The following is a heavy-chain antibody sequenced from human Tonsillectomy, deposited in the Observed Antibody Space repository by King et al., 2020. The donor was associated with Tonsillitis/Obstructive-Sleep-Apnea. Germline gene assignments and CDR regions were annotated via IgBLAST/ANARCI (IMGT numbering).Heavy chain of an antibody. CDR2: IDPIDSYT. D-gene: IGHD2-15*01. J-gene: IGHJ6*03. V-gene: IGHV5-10-1*01. CDR1: GYKFTIYW. CDR3: ARVSGGALDYYMDV. Sequence: QLVQSGTEVKKPGESLRISCKGSGYKFTIYWITWVRQMPGKGLEGMGRIDPIDSYTNYSPSFQGHVTISADKSTSTAYLQWRSLKASDTATYYCARVSGGALDYYMDVWGKSTTVTVSS.